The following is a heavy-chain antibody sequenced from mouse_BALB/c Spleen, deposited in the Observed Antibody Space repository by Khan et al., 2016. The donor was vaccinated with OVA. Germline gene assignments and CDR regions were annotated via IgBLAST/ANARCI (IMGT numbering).Heavy chain of an antibody. Sequence: EVELVESGGDLVKPGGSLKLSCAASGFTFSSYSMSWVRQTPDKRLEWVASISSGGGYTYYPDSVKGRFTISRDNAKNILYLQMSDLKSEDTAMYYCAYHLTGSFAYWGQGTLVTVSA. CDR2: ISSGGGYT. D-gene: IGHD4-1*01. V-gene: IGHV5-6*01. CDR3: AYHLTGSFAY. J-gene: IGHJ3*01. CDR1: GFTFSSYS.